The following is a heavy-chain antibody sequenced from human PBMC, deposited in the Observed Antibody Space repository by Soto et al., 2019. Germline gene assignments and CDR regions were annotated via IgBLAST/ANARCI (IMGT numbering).Heavy chain of an antibody. Sequence: GGSLRLSCAASGFTFSSYAMSWVRQAPGKGLEWVSAISGSGGSTYYADSVKGRFTISRDNSKNTLYLQMNSLRAEDTAVYYCAKDGEGTYYYDSSGYYSFDYWGQGTLVTVSS. CDR3: AKDGEGTYYYDSSGYYSFDY. CDR2: ISGSGGST. D-gene: IGHD3-22*01. J-gene: IGHJ4*02. CDR1: GFTFSSYA. V-gene: IGHV3-23*01.